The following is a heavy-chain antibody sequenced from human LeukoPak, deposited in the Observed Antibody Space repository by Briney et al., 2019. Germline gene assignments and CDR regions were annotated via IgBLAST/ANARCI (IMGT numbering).Heavy chain of an antibody. V-gene: IGHV1-18*01. CDR2: ISAYNGNT. D-gene: IGHD5-18*01. CDR1: GYTFTTYG. J-gene: IGHJ4*02. CDR3: AAGGYSYGFDY. Sequence: ASVKVSCKASGYTFTTYGLSWVRQAPGQGLEWMGWISAYNGNTNYAQKLQGRVTMTTDTSTTTAYMELRSLRSDDTAVYYCAAGGYSYGFDYWGQGTLVTVSS.